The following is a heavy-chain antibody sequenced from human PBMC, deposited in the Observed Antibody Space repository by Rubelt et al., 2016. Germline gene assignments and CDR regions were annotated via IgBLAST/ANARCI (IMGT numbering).Heavy chain of an antibody. CDR3: ARDKEWLATRGFQNWFDP. D-gene: IGHD6-19*01. CDR2: ISAYTGNT. J-gene: IGHJ5*02. Sequence: QVQLVQSGAEVKKPGASVKVSCKASGYTFTSYGISWVRQAPGQGLEWMGWISAYTGNTNYAQKLQGRVTMTTDTSTGKAYMELRSLRSDDTAVYYCARDKEWLATRGFQNWFDPWGQGTLVTVSS. V-gene: IGHV1-18*01. CDR1: GYTFTSYG.